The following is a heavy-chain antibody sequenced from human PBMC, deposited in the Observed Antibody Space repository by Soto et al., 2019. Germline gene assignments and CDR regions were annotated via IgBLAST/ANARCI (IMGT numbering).Heavy chain of an antibody. D-gene: IGHD4-17*01. CDR3: ARLYGAQGGYYYYYMDV. CDR1: GFTFSSYW. J-gene: IGHJ6*03. V-gene: IGHV3-7*01. CDR2: IKQDGSEK. Sequence: EVQLVESGGGLVQPGGSLRLSCAASGFTFSSYWMSWVRQAPGKGLEWVANIKQDGSEKYYVDSVKGRFTISRDNAKNSLYLQMNSLRAEDTAVYYCARLYGAQGGYYYYYMDVWGKGTTVTVSS.